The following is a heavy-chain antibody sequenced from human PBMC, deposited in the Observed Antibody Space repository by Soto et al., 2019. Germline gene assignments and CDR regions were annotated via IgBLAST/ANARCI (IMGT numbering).Heavy chain of an antibody. Sequence: SETLSLTCTVSGGSISSGGYYWSWIRQHPGKGLEWIGYIYYSGSTYYNPSLKSRVTISVDTSKNQFSLKLSSVTAADTAVYYCASGAFWSGYYAFDIWGQGTMVTVSS. CDR1: GGSISSGGYY. V-gene: IGHV4-31*03. CDR3: ASGAFWSGYYAFDI. J-gene: IGHJ3*02. D-gene: IGHD3-3*01. CDR2: IYYSGST.